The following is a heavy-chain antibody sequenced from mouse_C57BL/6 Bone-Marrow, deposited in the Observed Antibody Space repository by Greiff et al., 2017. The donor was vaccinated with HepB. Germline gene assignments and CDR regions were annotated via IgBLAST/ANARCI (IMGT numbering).Heavy chain of an antibody. V-gene: IGHV5-9-1*02. J-gene: IGHJ2*01. CDR3: TRGGSHYFDY. CDR1: GFTFSSYA. Sequence: EVKLVESGAGLVKPGGSLKLSCAASGFTFSSYAMSWVRQTPEKRLEWVAYISSGGDYIYYADTVKGRFTISRDNARNTLYLQVSSLKSEDTAMYYCTRGGSHYFDYWGQGTTLTVSS. CDR2: ISSGGDYI.